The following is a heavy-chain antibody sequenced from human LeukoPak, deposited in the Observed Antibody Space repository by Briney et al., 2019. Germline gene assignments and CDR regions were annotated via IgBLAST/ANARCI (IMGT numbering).Heavy chain of an antibody. D-gene: IGHD3-10*01. J-gene: IGHJ4*02. CDR1: GFPFGDYA. CDR3: TRDRRSYYYGSGSYESDY. Sequence: GGSLTLPCTASGFPFGDYAMSWFRQAPGKGLEWVGFIRSKAYGGTTEYAASVKGRFTISRDDSKSIAYLQMNSLKTEDTAVYYCTRDRRSYYYGSGSYESDYWGQGTLVTVSS. V-gene: IGHV3-49*03. CDR2: IRSKAYGGTT.